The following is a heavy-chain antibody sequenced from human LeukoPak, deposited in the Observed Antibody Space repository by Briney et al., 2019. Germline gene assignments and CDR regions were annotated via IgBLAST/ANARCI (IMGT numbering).Heavy chain of an antibody. CDR2: IYYSGST. J-gene: IGHJ6*02. Sequence: SETLSLTCTVSGGSISSYYWSWIRQPPGKGLEWIGSIYYSGSTYYNPSLKSRVTISVDTSKNQFSLKLSSVTAADTAVYYCARDQWATIHYYYGMDVWGQGTTVTVSS. CDR1: GGSISSYY. CDR3: ARDQWATIHYYYGMDV. D-gene: IGHD5-12*01. V-gene: IGHV4-59*12.